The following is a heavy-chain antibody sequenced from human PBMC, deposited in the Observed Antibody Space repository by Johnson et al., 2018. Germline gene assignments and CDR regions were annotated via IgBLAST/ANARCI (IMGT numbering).Heavy chain of an antibody. V-gene: IGHV4-61*01. CDR3: ARDSWDTSSWYGAFDV. CDR2: IYYSGNT. D-gene: IGHD6-13*01. CDR1: GGSLSSGSYY. Sequence: QVQLQESGPGLVKPSEALSLTCTVSGGSLSSGSYYWSWIRQPPGKGLEWIGYIYYSGNTNYNPSLKSRVTISVDTSKNQFSLKLSSVTAADTAVYYCARDSWDTSSWYGAFDVWGLGTMVTGSS. J-gene: IGHJ3*01.